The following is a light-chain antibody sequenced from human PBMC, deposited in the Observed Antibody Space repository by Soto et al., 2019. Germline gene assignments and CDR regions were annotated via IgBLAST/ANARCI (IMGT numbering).Light chain of an antibody. V-gene: IGLV3-1*01. CDR2: QDS. CDR1: KWGDKY. Sequence: SYELTQPPSVSVSPGQTASITCSGDKWGDKYAGWYQQKPGQSPVLVIYQDSKRPSGIPGRFSGSNSGNTATLTISGTQAMDEADYYCQAWDSSTVVFGGGTKVTVL. J-gene: IGLJ2*01. CDR3: QAWDSSTVV.